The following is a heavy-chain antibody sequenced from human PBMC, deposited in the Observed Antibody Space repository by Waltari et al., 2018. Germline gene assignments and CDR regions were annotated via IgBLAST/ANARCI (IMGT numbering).Heavy chain of an antibody. D-gene: IGHD4-4*01. CDR2: IYTSGRT. J-gene: IGHJ2*01. CDR1: GGSISSGSYY. CDR3: ARDRVSTSYWDFDL. Sequence: QVQLQESGPGLVQPSQTLSLTCTVAGGSISSGSYYWSWIRQPAGKGLEWIGRIYTSGRTNSNPPRKSRVTISVEKSNNPFSLKLSSVTAADAAVYYCARDRVSTSYWDFDLWGRGTLVTVSA. V-gene: IGHV4-61*02.